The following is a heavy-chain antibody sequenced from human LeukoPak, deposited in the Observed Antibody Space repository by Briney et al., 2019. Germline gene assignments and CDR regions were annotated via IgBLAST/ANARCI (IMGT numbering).Heavy chain of an antibody. CDR2: IYPGDSDT. V-gene: IGHV5-51*01. CDR1: GYSFTSYW. Sequence: GESLKISCKGSGYSFTSYWIGWVRQVPGKGLEWMGIIYPGDSDTRYSPSFQGQVTISADKSISTAYLQWSSLKASDTAMHYWGRHDAAVGSSHYGRQGTLVTVPS. CDR3: GRHDAAVGSSHY. J-gene: IGHJ4*02. D-gene: IGHD6-25*01.